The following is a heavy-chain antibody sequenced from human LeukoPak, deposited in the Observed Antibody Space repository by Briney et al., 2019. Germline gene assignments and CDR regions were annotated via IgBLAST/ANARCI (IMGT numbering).Heavy chain of an antibody. J-gene: IGHJ4*02. Sequence: PSETLSLTCTVSGGSISSGSYYWSWIRQPAGKGLEWIGRIYTSGSTNYNPSLKSRVTISVDTSKNQFSLKLSSVTAADTAVYYCARAGDALDYWGQGTLVTVSS. CDR1: GGSISSGSYY. V-gene: IGHV4-61*02. CDR3: ARAGDALDY. D-gene: IGHD7-27*01. CDR2: IYTSGST.